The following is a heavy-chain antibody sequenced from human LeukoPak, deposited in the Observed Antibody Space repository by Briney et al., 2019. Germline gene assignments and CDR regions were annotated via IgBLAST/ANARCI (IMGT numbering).Heavy chain of an antibody. J-gene: IGHJ4*02. V-gene: IGHV1-2*02. CDR1: GYTFTGYY. CDR3: ARDTWAAGTVGFDY. CDR2: INPNSGGT. Sequence: GASVKVSCKASGYTFTGYYMHWVRQAPGQGLEWMGWINPNSGGTNYAQKFQGRVTMTRDTSISTAYMELSRLRSDDTAVYYCARDTWAAGTVGFDYWGQGTLVTVSS. D-gene: IGHD6-13*01.